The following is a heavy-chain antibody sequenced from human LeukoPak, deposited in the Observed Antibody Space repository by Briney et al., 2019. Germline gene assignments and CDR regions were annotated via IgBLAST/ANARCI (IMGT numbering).Heavy chain of an antibody. CDR1: GGSISSYY. CDR3: ARAGVSASGMDV. CDR2: FYPTVSS. Sequence: PSETLSLTCTVSGGSISSYYWSWIRQPAGKGLEWIGHFYPTVSSNYNPSLRSRVTMSVDTSKNQFSLKMSSVTAADTAVYYCARAGVSASGMDVWGQGTTVTVSS. V-gene: IGHV4-4*07. J-gene: IGHJ6*02. D-gene: IGHD7-27*01.